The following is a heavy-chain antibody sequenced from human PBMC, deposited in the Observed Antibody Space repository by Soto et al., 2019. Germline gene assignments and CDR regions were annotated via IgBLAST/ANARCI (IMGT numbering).Heavy chain of an antibody. Sequence: SETLSLTCTVSGGSISSGGYYWNWIRQHPGKGLEWIGYIYYSGSTYYNPSLKSRVTISVDTSKNQFSLKLSSVTAADTAVYYCASTRRNWFDPWGQGTLVTVSS. CDR3: ASTRRNWFDP. V-gene: IGHV4-31*03. D-gene: IGHD6-6*01. CDR2: IYYSGST. CDR1: GGSISSGGYY. J-gene: IGHJ5*02.